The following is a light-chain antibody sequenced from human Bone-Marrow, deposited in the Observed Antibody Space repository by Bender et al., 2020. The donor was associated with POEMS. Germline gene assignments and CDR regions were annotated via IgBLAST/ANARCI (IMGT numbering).Light chain of an antibody. CDR1: SSDVDAFNY. CDR3: SSYRRSTTWV. J-gene: IGLJ3*02. Sequence: QSALTQPRSVSGSPGQSVTISCTGASSDVDAFNYVSWYQQHPGKAPKLMIFDASNRPSGLSNRFSGSKSGNTASLTISGLQAEDEADYYCSSYRRSTTWVFGGGTKLTVL. CDR2: DAS. V-gene: IGLV2-14*01.